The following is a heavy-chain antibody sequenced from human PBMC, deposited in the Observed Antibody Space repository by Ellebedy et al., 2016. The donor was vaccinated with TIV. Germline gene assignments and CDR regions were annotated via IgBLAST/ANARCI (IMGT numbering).Heavy chain of an antibody. J-gene: IGHJ5*02. CDR2: IYYSGST. Sequence: SETLSLTCTVSGDSINSPVYYWGWIRQPPGTGLEWIGSIYYSGSTYSNPSLKSRVTLSVDTSNNNFSLKLSSVTAADTAVYFCARQAEGYCVGTSCSYYYGSGTYYNWFDPWGQGTLVTVSS. CDR1: GDSINSPVYY. D-gene: IGHD3-10*01. CDR3: ARQAEGYCVGTSCSYYYGSGTYYNWFDP. V-gene: IGHV4-39*01.